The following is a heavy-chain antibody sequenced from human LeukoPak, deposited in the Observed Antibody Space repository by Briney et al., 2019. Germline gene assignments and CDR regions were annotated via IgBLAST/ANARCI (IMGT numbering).Heavy chain of an antibody. D-gene: IGHD2-2*01. CDR3: ATESTQEGYRQASYYFDY. V-gene: IGHV3-7*03. Sequence: GGSLRLSCAASGFTFSSYWMSWVRQAPGKGLEWVANIKQDGSEKYYVDSVKGRFTISRDNAKNTLYLRMNSLRAEGTAVYYCATESTQEGYRQASYYFDYWGQGTLVTVSS. CDR2: IKQDGSEK. CDR1: GFTFSSYW. J-gene: IGHJ4*02.